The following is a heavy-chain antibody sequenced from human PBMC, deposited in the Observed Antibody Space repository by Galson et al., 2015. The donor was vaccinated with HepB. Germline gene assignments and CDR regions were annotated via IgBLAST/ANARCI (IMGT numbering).Heavy chain of an antibody. CDR1: GYTFPGYY. Sequence: VKVSCKASGYTFPGYYMHWVRQAPGQGLEWMGWINPNSGGTNYAQKFQDRVTMTRDTSISTAYMELSRLRSDDTAVYYCARTSRSYGDFDYWGQGTLVTVSS. J-gene: IGHJ4*02. CDR2: INPNSGGT. CDR3: ARTSRSYGDFDY. V-gene: IGHV1-2*02. D-gene: IGHD5-18*01.